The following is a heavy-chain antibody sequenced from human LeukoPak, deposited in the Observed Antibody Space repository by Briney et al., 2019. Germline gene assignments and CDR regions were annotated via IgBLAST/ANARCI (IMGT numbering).Heavy chain of an antibody. CDR3: ARDYLVVPAAMWWFDP. CDR2: ISSGGSDT. CDR1: GVTFSSYG. J-gene: IGHJ5*02. Sequence: GGSLRLSCAVFGVTFSSYGMNWVRQAPGKGPEWVSYISSGGSDTFYADSVKGRFTVSRDNAKNSLYLQMNSLRAEDTALYYCARDYLVVPAAMWWFDPRGQGTLVTVSS. V-gene: IGHV3-21*05. D-gene: IGHD2-2*01.